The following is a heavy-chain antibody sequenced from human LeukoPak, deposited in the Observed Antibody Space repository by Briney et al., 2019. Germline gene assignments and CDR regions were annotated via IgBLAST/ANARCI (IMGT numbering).Heavy chain of an antibody. CDR3: ASLPPEGYCSSTCCYGY. Sequence: SETLSLTCTVSGGFISSYYWSWIRQPAGKGLEWIGRIYTSGSTNYNPSLKSRVTMSVDTSKNQFSLKLSSVTAADTALCYCASLPPEGYCSSTCCYGYWGQGTLVTVSS. D-gene: IGHD2-2*01. J-gene: IGHJ4*02. V-gene: IGHV4-4*07. CDR2: IYTSGST. CDR1: GGFISSYY.